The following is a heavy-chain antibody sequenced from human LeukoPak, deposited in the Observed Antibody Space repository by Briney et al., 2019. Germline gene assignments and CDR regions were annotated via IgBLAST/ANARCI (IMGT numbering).Heavy chain of an antibody. CDR3: ARDKGRAYSYGYVDY. V-gene: IGHV1-18*01. CDR2: ISPYNGNT. D-gene: IGHD5-18*01. Sequence: GASVNVSCKTSGYTFTTFGINWVRQAPGQGLEWMGWISPYNGNTNYAQKLQGRVTITTDTSTNTAYMELRSLRSDDTAVYYCARDKGRAYSYGYVDYWGQGTLVTVS. CDR1: GYTFTTFG. J-gene: IGHJ4*02.